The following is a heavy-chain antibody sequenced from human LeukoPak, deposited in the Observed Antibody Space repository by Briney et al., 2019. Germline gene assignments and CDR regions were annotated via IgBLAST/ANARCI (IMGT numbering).Heavy chain of an antibody. V-gene: IGHV1-8*01. D-gene: IGHD7-27*01. CDR2: MSPNSGDT. Sequence: ASVTVSCKASGYAFTSYDFNWVRQATGQRPEWMGWMSPNSGDTGYAQKFQDRVTMTRNTSISTAYMELSSLRSDDTAVYYCARGPPNWGYDYWGPGTLVTVSS. CDR1: GYAFTSYD. J-gene: IGHJ4*02. CDR3: ARGPPNWGYDY.